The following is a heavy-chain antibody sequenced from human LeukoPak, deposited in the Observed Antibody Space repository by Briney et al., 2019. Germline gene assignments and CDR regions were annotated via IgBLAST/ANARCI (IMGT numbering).Heavy chain of an antibody. D-gene: IGHD6-6*01. V-gene: IGHV4-4*07. J-gene: IGHJ6*03. CDR2: IYTSGST. CDR3: ARDRDLIAAPNYYYYYMDV. CDR1: GGSISSYY. Sequence: PSETLSLTCTVSGGSISSYYWSWIRQPAGKGLEWIGRIYTSGSTNYNPSLESRVTMSVDTSKNQFSLKLSSVTAADTAVYYCARDRDLIAAPNYYYYYMDVWGKGTTVTVFS.